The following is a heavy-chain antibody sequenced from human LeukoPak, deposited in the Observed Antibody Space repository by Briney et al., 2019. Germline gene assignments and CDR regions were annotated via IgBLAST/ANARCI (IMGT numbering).Heavy chain of an antibody. CDR1: GGSISSSSYY. D-gene: IGHD1-1*01. CDR3: ARHLEFLRDFDY. Sequence: SETLSLTCTVSGGSISSSSYYRGWIRQPPGKGLEWIGSIYYSGSTYYNPSLKSRVTISVDTSKNQFSLKLSSVTAADTAVYYCARHLEFLRDFDYWGQGTLVTVSS. V-gene: IGHV4-39*01. J-gene: IGHJ4*02. CDR2: IYYSGST.